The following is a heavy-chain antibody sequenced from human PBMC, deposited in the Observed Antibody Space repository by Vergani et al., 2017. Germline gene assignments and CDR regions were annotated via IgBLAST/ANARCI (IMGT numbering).Heavy chain of an antibody. CDR1: GGTFSSYA. J-gene: IGHJ3*02. CDR3: ALRKCSGGSCYSWLLDI. Sequence: QVQLVQSGAEVKKPGSSVKVSCKASGGTFSSYAISWVRQAPGQGLEWMGGIIPIFGTANYAPKFQGRVTITADESTSTAYMELSSLRSEDTAVYYCALRKCSGGSCYSWLLDIWGQGTMVTVSS. D-gene: IGHD2-15*01. CDR2: IIPIFGTA. V-gene: IGHV1-69*01.